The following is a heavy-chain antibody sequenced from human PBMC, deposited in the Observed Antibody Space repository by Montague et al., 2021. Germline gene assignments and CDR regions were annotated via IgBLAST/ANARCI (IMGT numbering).Heavy chain of an antibody. D-gene: IGHD3-16*01. CDR1: GGSISTYY. V-gene: IGHV4-4*09. CDR2: FAQSVASGASGST. Sequence: SETLSLTCAVPGGSISTYYWTWIRQSPGKGLEYIGYFAQSVASGASGSTNYHPSLRGRVTVSVDSSKNQVSLKMTSVTATDTGVHYCARGEGVVPAARFDXWGRGTPVTVSS. J-gene: IGHJ4*02. CDR3: ARGEGVVPAARFDX.